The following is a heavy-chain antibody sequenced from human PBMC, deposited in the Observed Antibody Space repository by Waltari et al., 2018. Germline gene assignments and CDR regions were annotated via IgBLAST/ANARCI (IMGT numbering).Heavy chain of an antibody. CDR2: ISTSTKYI. J-gene: IGHJ4*02. V-gene: IGHV3-21*01. CDR3: APTAVTYDY. Sequence: EVQLVESGGGLVKPGGSLGPSWPGSGFTFSSYSLNWVRQAPGKGLEWVSCISTSTKYIRYADAVKGRFTISRDNAKNSLYLQMNNLRAEDTAVYYCAPTAVTYDYWGQGILVTVSS. D-gene: IGHD4-17*01. CDR1: GFTFSSYS.